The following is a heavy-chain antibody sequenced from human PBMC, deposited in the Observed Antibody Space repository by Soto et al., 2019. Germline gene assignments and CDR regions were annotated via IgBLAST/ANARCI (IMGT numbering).Heavy chain of an antibody. J-gene: IGHJ4*02. CDR1: GGSISSGDYY. V-gene: IGHV4-30-4*01. CDR3: ARVVCGDSSRVRYYFDY. D-gene: IGHD5-18*01. CDR2: IYYSGST. Sequence: SETLSLTCTVSGGSISSGDYYWSWIRQPPGKGLEWIGYIYYSGSTYYNPSLKSRVTISVDTSKNQFSLKLSSVTAADSAVYFCARVVCGDSSRVRYYFDYWGQGPLVTVS.